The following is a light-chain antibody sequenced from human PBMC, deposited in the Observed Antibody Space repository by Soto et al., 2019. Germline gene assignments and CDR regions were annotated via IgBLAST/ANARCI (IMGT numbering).Light chain of an antibody. CDR1: QRVSSD. CDR2: SAS. J-gene: IGKJ1*01. Sequence: EIVMTQSPATLSVSPGERATLSCRASQRVSSDLAWYQQKPGQAPRLLIYSASTRATGIPARFSGSGSGTEFTLTISSLQSEDFAVYYCQQYNNWPPGTFGQGTKVEVK. V-gene: IGKV3-15*01. CDR3: QQYNNWPPGT.